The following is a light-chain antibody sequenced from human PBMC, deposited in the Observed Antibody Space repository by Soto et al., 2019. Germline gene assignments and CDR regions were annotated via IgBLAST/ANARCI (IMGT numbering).Light chain of an antibody. J-gene: IGKJ2*01. CDR3: QQYSSSPQYT. Sequence: EMVLTQSPGTLSLSPGERATLSCRASQSVSSSYLAWYQQKPGQAPRLLIYGASSRATGIPDRFSGSGSGTDFTLIISRLEPDYFAVYYCQQYSSSPQYTFGQGTKLEIK. V-gene: IGKV3-20*01. CDR1: QSVSSSY. CDR2: GAS.